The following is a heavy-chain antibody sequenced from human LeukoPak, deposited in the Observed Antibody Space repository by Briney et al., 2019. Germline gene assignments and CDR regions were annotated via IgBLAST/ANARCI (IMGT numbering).Heavy chain of an antibody. V-gene: IGHV1-18*01. J-gene: IGHJ5*02. Sequence: ASVKVSCKASGYTFTTYGISWVRQAPGQGLEWMGWISAYDGNTKYAQKLQGRGTMTTDTSTSTAYMELRSLTSDDTAVYYCARMTTVTRRFDPWGQGTLVTVSS. CDR1: GYTFTTYG. D-gene: IGHD4-17*01. CDR3: ARMTTVTRRFDP. CDR2: ISAYDGNT.